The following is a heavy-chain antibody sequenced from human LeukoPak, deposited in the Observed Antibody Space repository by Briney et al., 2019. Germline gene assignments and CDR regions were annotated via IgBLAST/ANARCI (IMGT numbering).Heavy chain of an antibody. D-gene: IGHD3-10*01. J-gene: IGHJ5*02. CDR3: ASHVLKITMVRGVISWFDP. Sequence: SETLSLTCTVSGGSISSYYWSWIRQPPGKGLEWIGYIYYSGSTNYNPSLKSRVTISVDTSKNQFSLKLSSVTAADTAVYYCASHVLKITMVRGVISWFDPWGQGTLVTVSS. CDR1: GGSISSYY. CDR2: IYYSGST. V-gene: IGHV4-59*08.